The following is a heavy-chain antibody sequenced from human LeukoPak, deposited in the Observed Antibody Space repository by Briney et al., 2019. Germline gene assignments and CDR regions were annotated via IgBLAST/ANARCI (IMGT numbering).Heavy chain of an antibody. CDR1: GFTFDDYA. V-gene: IGHV3-74*01. D-gene: IGHD6-13*01. Sequence: PGGSLRLSCAASGFTFDDYAMHWVRQAPGKGLEWVSGINTDGSTTRHADSVKGRFTISRDNAKNTLYMQMNSLRADDTAVYYCASDIAAAGLGYWGQGTLVTVSS. CDR3: ASDIAAAGLGY. CDR2: INTDGSTT. J-gene: IGHJ4*02.